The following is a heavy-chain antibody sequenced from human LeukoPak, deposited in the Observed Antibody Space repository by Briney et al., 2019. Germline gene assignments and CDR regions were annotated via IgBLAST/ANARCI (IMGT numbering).Heavy chain of an antibody. V-gene: IGHV4-30-4*01. D-gene: IGHD6-13*01. CDR3: ARAAAVTNSWYYFDY. CDR2: IRYGGST. J-gene: IGHJ4*02. CDR1: GDSVSSGDHH. Sequence: SETLSLTCTVSGDSVSSGDHHWSWIRQPPGKGLEWIGYIRYGGSTYYNPSLKSRIIVSVDMSKNQFSLSLNSLSAADSAVYFCARAAAVTNSWYYFDYWGQGTLVTVSS.